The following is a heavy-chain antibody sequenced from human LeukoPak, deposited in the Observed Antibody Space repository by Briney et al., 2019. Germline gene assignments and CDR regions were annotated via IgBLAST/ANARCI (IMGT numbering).Heavy chain of an antibody. D-gene: IGHD6-13*01. V-gene: IGHV3-64*01. J-gene: IGHJ5*02. CDR2: ISSNGGST. CDR1: GFTFSSHA. Sequence: GGSLRLSCAASGFTFSSHALHWVRQAPGKGLEFVSAISSNGGSTFYANSVKGRFTISRDTSKNTLYLQMGSLRAEDTAVYYCAREGRAYRYSSSWYPTPSWFDPWGQGTLVTVSS. CDR3: AREGRAYRYSSSWYPTPSWFDP.